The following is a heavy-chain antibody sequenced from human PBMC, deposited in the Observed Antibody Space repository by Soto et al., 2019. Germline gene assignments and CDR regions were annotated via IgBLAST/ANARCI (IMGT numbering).Heavy chain of an antibody. CDR3: ARGSGIVALPGELEDVNYDY. CDR1: GQSFSGHS. D-gene: IGHD1-1*01. CDR2: INESGST. V-gene: IGHV4-34*01. J-gene: IGHJ4*02. Sequence: QVQLQQWGAGLVKPSETLSLSCAVYGQSFSGHSWAWIRQSPGKGLEWIGEINESGSTYYNPSLNGRVTISADTSKNQFSRKLSSVSAADTAVYFCARGSGIVALPGELEDVNYDYWGQGTLVNVSS.